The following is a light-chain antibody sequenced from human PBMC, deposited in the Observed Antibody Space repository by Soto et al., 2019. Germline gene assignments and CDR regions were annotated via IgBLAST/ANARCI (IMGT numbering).Light chain of an antibody. V-gene: IGKV1-5*01. CDR3: QQYYSYRT. CDR1: QSISSR. J-gene: IGKJ1*01. Sequence: DIQMTQSPCTLSASVGDRVTITWRASQSISSRLAWYQQKPGKAPKLLIYDASSLESGVPSRFSGSGSGTEFTLTISTLQPDDFATYYCQQYYSYRTFGQGTKVDIK. CDR2: DAS.